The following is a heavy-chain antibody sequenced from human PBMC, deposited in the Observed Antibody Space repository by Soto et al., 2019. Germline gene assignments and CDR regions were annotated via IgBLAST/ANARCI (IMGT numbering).Heavy chain of an antibody. CDR3: TARRDWTAVDPLEH. CDR1: GFTFSDSA. Sequence: GGSLRLSCAASGFTFSDSAMHWVRQASGKGLEWVGRIRNKGNNYATAYTASVKGRFTISRDDSKNTVYLQMNSLKIDDTAVYYCTARRDWTAVDPLEHWGLGTLVTVSS. D-gene: IGHD5-18*01. J-gene: IGHJ1*01. CDR2: IRNKGNNYAT. V-gene: IGHV3-73*01.